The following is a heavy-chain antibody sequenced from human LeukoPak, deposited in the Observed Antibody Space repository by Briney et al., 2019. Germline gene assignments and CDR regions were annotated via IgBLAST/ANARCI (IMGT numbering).Heavy chain of an antibody. D-gene: IGHD6-13*01. CDR2: IYSGGST. J-gene: IGHJ4*02. V-gene: IGHV3-53*01. Sequence: GGSLRLSCAASGFTVSSNYMSWVRQAPGKGLEWVSVIYSGGSTYYADSVKGRFTISRDNSKNTLYLQMNSLRAEDTAVYYCARARTGFGAAGYYFDYWGQGTLVTVSS. CDR3: ARARTGFGAAGYYFDY. CDR1: GFTVSSNY.